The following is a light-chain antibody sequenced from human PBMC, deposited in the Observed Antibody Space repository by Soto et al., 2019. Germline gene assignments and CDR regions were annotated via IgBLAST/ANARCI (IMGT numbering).Light chain of an antibody. CDR3: QQYHKWPPFT. CDR1: QTVSNN. CDR2: GAS. J-gene: IGKJ4*01. Sequence: EIVMTQSPATLSMSPGERVSISCRASQTVSNNFTWYQQKPGQAPRLLIYGASTRAIGVAARFSGSGSGTEFTLTITSLQSEDFAVYYCQQYHKWPPFTFGGGTVVEIK. V-gene: IGKV3-15*01.